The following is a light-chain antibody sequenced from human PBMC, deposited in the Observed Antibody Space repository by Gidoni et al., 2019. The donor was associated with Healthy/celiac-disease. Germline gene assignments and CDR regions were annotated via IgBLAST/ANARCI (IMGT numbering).Light chain of an antibody. Sequence: QSVLTQPPSVSGAPGQRVTISCTGSSSNIGAGYEVHWYQQLPGTAPKLLIHGNSNRPSGVPDRFSGSKSGTSASLAITGLQAEDEADYYCQSYDSSLSGYVVFGGGTKLTVL. CDR1: SSNIGAGYE. J-gene: IGLJ2*01. CDR2: GNS. CDR3: QSYDSSLSGYVV. V-gene: IGLV1-40*01.